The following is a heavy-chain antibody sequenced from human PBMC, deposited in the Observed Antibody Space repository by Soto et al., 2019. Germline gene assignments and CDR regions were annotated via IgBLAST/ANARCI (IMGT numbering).Heavy chain of an antibody. J-gene: IGHJ6*02. CDR3: ARGGCSSTSCYGYYYYGMDV. Sequence: QVQLVQSGAEVKKPGSSVKVSCKASGGTFSSYTISWVRQAPGQGLEWMGRIIPILGIANYAQKFQGRVTITADKATSTADMELSSLRSEDTAVYYCARGGCSSTSCYGYYYYGMDVWGQGTTVTVSS. CDR1: GGTFSSYT. V-gene: IGHV1-69*02. CDR2: IIPILGIA. D-gene: IGHD2-2*01.